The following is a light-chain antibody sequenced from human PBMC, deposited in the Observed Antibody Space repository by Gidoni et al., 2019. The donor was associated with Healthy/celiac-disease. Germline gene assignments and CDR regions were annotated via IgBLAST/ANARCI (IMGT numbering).Light chain of an antibody. J-gene: IGKJ4*01. CDR1: QSVSSY. CDR2: DAS. CDR3: QQRSNWPPLT. V-gene: IGKV3-11*01. Sequence: DIVLTQSPATLSLSPGERATLSCMASQSVSSYLAWYPQKPVQAPRLLIYDASNGATGIPARFSGSGSGTYFTLTISSREPEDFSVYYCQQRSNWPPLTFXGXTKVEIK.